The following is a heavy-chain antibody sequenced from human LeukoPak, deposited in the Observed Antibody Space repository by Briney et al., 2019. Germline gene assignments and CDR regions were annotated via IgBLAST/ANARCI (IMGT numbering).Heavy chain of an antibody. Sequence: GGSLRLSCAASGFTFSSYSMNWVRQAPGKGLEWVSSISSSSSYIYYADSVKGRFTISRDNAKNSLYLQMNSLRGEDTAVYYCARAGDVDTAMVFQYFDYWGQGTLVTVSS. J-gene: IGHJ4*02. CDR1: GFTFSSYS. V-gene: IGHV3-21*01. CDR2: ISSSSSYI. CDR3: ARAGDVDTAMVFQYFDY. D-gene: IGHD5-18*01.